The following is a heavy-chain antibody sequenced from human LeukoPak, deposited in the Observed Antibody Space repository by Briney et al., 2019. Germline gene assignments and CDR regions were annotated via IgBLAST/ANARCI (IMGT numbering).Heavy chain of an antibody. Sequence: ASVKVSCKASGYTFSDYAIHWVRQAPGQRLEWMGWIDAGNGNTRYSKKFQGRVTITRDTSTSTAYIELRSLRSEDTAMYYCARGSTSDWPLDHWGQETLVTISS. CDR2: IDAGNGNT. D-gene: IGHD2-2*01. CDR1: GYTFSDYA. V-gene: IGHV1-3*01. J-gene: IGHJ4*02. CDR3: ARGSTSDWPLDH.